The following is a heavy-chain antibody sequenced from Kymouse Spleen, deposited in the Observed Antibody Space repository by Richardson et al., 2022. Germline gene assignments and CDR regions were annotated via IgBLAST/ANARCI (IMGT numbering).Heavy chain of an antibody. J-gene: IGHJ4*02. CDR3: ASLGPDYYGSGSYYNFDY. V-gene: IGHV4-39*01. D-gene: IGHD3-10*01. CDR2: IYYSGST. CDR1: GGSISSSSYY. Sequence: QLQLQESGPGLVKPSETLSLTCTVSGGSISSSSYYWGWIRQPPGKGLEWIGSIYYSGSTYYNPSLKSRVTISVDTSKNQFSLKLSSVTAADTAVYYCASLGPDYYGSGSYYNFDYWGQGTLVTVSS.